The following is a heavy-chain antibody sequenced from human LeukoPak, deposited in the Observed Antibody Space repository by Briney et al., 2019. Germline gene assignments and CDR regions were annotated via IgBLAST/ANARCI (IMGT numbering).Heavy chain of an antibody. D-gene: IGHD6-19*01. Sequence: GGSLRLSCAASGFTFSSYAMHWVRQAPGKGLEYVSAINNNGGRTYYANSVKGRFTISRDNSKNTLYLQMGSLRAGDMAVYYCARVGYSSGWSISDYWGQGTLVTVSS. CDR3: ARVGYSSGWSISDY. CDR1: GFTFSSYA. J-gene: IGHJ4*02. CDR2: INNNGGRT. V-gene: IGHV3-64*01.